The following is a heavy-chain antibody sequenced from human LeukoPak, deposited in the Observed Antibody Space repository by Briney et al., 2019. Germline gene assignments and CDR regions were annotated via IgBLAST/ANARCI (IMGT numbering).Heavy chain of an antibody. CDR2: IWYDGSNK. D-gene: IGHD5-18*01. V-gene: IGHV3-33*08. CDR1: GFTFSSYG. J-gene: IGHJ4*02. Sequence: PGGSLRLSCAASGFTFSSYGMHWVRQAPGKGLEWVAVIWYDGSNKYYADSVKGRFTISRDNSKNTLYLQMNSLRAEDTAVYYCARGVGTAYFDYWGQGTLVTVSS. CDR3: ARGVGTAYFDY.